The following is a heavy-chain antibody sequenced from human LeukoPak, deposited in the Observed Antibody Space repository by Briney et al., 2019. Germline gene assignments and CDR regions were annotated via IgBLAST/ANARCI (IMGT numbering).Heavy chain of an antibody. CDR3: ARDLGNDYGDYVVFDY. CDR1: GYTFTSYG. D-gene: IGHD4-17*01. J-gene: IGHJ4*02. Sequence: SVKVSCKASGYTFTSYGISWVRRAPGQGLEWMGRIIPILGIANYAQKFQGRVTITADKSTSTAYMELSSLRSEDTAVYYCARDLGNDYGDYVVFDYWGQGTLVTVSS. V-gene: IGHV1-69*04. CDR2: IIPILGIA.